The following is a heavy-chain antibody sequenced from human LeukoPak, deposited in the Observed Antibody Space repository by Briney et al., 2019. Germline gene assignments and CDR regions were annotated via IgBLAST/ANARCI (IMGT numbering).Heavy chain of an antibody. J-gene: IGHJ4*02. CDR2: IDPSDSYT. CDR3: ARFRGAYESDY. V-gene: IGHV5-10-1*01. Sequence: GESLKISCKGSGYSFTSYWITWVRQMPGKGREWRGRIDPSDSYTNYSPSFQGLFTISADKSISTAYLQWSSLKASDTAIYYCARFRGAYESDYWGQGTLVTVSS. CDR1: GYSFTSYW. D-gene: IGHD5-12*01.